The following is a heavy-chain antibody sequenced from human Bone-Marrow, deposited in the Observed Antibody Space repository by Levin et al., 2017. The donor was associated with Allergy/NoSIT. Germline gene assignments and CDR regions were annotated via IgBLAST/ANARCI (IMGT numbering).Heavy chain of an antibody. V-gene: IGHV3-20*04. D-gene: IGHD3-10*01. Sequence: GGSLRLSCEASGFTIEEYAMSWVRQAPGKGLEWVAGINWNGESTGHADSVKGRFIISRDNAKKSLYLQMNSLRVEDTALYYCARAPTLVRVIYSFYFDCWGQGALVTVSS. CDR2: INWNGEST. J-gene: IGHJ4*02. CDR3: ARAPTLVRVIYSFYFDC. CDR1: GFTIEEYA.